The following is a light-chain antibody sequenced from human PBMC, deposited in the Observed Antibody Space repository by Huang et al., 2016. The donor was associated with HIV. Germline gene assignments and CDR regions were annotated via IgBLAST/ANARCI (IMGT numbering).Light chain of an antibody. Sequence: DIQMTQSPSSLSASVGDRVTITCQASQDISNYLNWYQQKPGKAPKSLIYDASNLETGVPSRFSGSGSGTDFTFTISSLQPEDIATYYCQQYDNLPRTFGGGTKVEIK. V-gene: IGKV1-33*01. J-gene: IGKJ4*01. CDR3: QQYDNLPRT. CDR2: DAS. CDR1: QDISNY.